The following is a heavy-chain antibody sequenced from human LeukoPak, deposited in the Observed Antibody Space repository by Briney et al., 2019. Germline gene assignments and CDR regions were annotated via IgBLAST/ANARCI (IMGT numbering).Heavy chain of an antibody. Sequence: ASVKVSCKASGYTFTSYGISWVRQAPGQGLEWMGWISAYNGNTNYAQKLQGRVTMTTDTSTSTAYMELRSLRSDHTAVYSCARDISVYQFWKGGAFDIWGQGTMVTVSS. CDR2: ISAYNGNT. J-gene: IGHJ3*02. V-gene: IGHV1-18*01. CDR1: GYTFTSYG. D-gene: IGHD6-19*01. CDR3: ARDISVYQFWKGGAFDI.